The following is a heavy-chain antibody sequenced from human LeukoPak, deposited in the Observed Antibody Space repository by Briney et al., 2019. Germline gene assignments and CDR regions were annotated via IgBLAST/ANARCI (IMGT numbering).Heavy chain of an antibody. J-gene: IGHJ4*02. CDR2: IYTSGTT. Sequence: SETLSLTCTVSGDSISSGSYYWSWIRQPAGKGLEWLGRIYTSGTTNYNPSLRSRVNISVHTSKNQFSLKLTSVTAADTAVYYCARMRPGEMWGQGTLVTVSS. V-gene: IGHV4-61*02. CDR1: GDSISSGSYY. CDR3: ARMRPGEM.